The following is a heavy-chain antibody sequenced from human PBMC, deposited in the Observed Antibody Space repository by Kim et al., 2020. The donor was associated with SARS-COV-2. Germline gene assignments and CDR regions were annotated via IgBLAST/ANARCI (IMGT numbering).Heavy chain of an antibody. D-gene: IGHD3-22*01. CDR3: ARDSADSSRTGFDP. CDR2: ISYSGNS. Sequence: SETLSLTCIVSGGSMDSYYWNWIRQPPGKGLEWIGYISYSGNSNYNPSLKSRATISVDTSKNQFSLKLRSVTAADTAVYYCARDSADSSRTGFDPWGQG. CDR1: GGSMDSYY. J-gene: IGHJ5*02. V-gene: IGHV4-59*01.